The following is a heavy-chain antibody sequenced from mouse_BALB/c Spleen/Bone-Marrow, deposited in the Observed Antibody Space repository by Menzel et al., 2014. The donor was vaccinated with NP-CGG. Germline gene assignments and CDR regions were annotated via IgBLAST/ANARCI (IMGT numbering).Heavy chain of an antibody. CDR1: GFTFSSYG. D-gene: IGHD2-3*01. CDR2: INSNGGST. Sequence: EVQLVESGGGLVQPGGSLKLSCAASGFTFSSYGMSWVRQTPDKRLELVATINSNGGSTYYPDSVKGRFTISRDNAENTLYLQMSSLKSEDTAMYYCARDGYYVFYAMDYWGQGTSVTVSS. CDR3: ARDGYYVFYAMDY. J-gene: IGHJ4*01. V-gene: IGHV5-6-3*01.